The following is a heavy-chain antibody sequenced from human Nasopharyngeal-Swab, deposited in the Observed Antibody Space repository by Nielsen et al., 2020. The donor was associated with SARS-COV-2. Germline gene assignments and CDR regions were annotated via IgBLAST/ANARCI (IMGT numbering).Heavy chain of an antibody. CDR1: GFTVSGHF. V-gene: IGHV3-53*01. J-gene: IGHJ4*02. D-gene: IGHD3-3*01. CDR3: ARGVGVDDFWSGRFDY. Sequence: GESLKISCAASGFTVSGHFMTWVRQAPGKGLEWVSVIYSAGQTNYADSVKGRFTISRDNSKNTLYLQMNSLRAEDTAVYYCARGVGVDDFWSGRFDYWGQGTPVTVSS. CDR2: IYSAGQT.